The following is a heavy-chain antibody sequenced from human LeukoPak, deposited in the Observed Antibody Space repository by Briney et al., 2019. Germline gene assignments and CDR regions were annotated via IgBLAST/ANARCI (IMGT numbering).Heavy chain of an antibody. V-gene: IGHV3-21*01. CDR3: AREKRDGYNCFDY. Sequence: GGSLRLSCAASGFTFSSYSMNWVRQAPGKGLEWVSSISSSSSYIYYADSVKGRFTISRDNAKNSLYLQMNSLRAEDTAVYYCAREKRDGYNCFDYWGQGTLVTVSS. J-gene: IGHJ4*02. CDR1: GFTFSSYS. D-gene: IGHD5-24*01. CDR2: ISSSSSYI.